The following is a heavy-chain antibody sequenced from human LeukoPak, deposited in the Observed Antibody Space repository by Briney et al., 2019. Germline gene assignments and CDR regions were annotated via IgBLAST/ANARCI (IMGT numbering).Heavy chain of an antibody. D-gene: IGHD6-19*01. V-gene: IGHV3-21*01. CDR2: ISSSSSYI. CDR1: GFTFSSYS. J-gene: IGHJ4*02. CDR3: ARVLGSSGRIDY. Sequence: GGSLRLSCAASGFTFSSYSMNWVRQAPGKGLEWVSSISSSSSYIYYADSVKGRFTIPRDNAKNSLYLQMNSLRAEDTAVYYCARVLGSSGRIDYWGQGTLVTVSS.